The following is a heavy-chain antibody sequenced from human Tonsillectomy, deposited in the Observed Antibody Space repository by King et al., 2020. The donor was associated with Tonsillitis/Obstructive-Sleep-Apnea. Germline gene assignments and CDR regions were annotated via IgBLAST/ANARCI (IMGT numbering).Heavy chain of an antibody. D-gene: IGHD5-18*01. V-gene: IGHV1-69*01. CDR2: IIPIFDTA. J-gene: IGHJ4*02. CDR1: GVTFSSYA. CDR3: AREDRDTPMVPFDL. Sequence: QLVQSGAEVKKPGSSVKVSCKAAGVTFSSYAISWVRQAPGQGLEWMGGIIPIFDTANYAQKFQGRVTITADESASTAYMELYSLRSEDTAMYYCAREDRDTPMVPFDLWGQGTLVTVSS.